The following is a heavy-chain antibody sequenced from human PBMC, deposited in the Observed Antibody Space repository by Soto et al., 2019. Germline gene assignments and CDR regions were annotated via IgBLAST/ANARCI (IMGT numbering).Heavy chain of an antibody. CDR3: ARDTMTGYLQFDY. J-gene: IGHJ4*02. CDR2: INPYNGNT. D-gene: IGHD3-9*01. CDR1: GYTFTNYG. V-gene: IGHV1-18*01. Sequence: GPELKKPGASVKVSCGASGYTFTNYGISWVRQAPGQGLEWMGWINPYNGNTKYSQKLQGRVTMTTDTSTSTAYLDLRSLRADDTAVYYCARDTMTGYLQFDYWGQGTLVTVSS.